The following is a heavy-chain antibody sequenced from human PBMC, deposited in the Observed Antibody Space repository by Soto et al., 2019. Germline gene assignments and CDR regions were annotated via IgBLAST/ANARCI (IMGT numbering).Heavy chain of an antibody. CDR2: IGVGGGES. Sequence: EVQLLESGGGLVQPGGSLRLSCAASGFTFSSYAMSWVRQAPGKGLEWASIIGVGGGESYYPESVKGRFTISGDNSRDTLYLEMNSRRDEDTAVYYCARVRFAELVWGQGTLVTVSS. CDR3: ARVRFAELV. V-gene: IGHV3-23*01. CDR1: GFTFSSYA. J-gene: IGHJ4*02. D-gene: IGHD3-10*01.